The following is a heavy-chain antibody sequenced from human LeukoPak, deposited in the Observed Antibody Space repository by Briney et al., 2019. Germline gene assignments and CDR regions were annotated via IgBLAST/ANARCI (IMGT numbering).Heavy chain of an antibody. V-gene: IGHV3-30*04. Sequence: PGRSLRLSCAASRFTFFNFAMHWVRQAPGKGLEWVAVTSYDGTKKYYADSVKGRFTISRDSSTNTLYLQLSSLRAEDTAIYYCARGGSVFAYFFDYWGQGTLVTVSS. CDR3: ARGGSVFAYFFDY. D-gene: IGHD3-10*01. J-gene: IGHJ4*02. CDR1: RFTFFNFA. CDR2: TSYDGTKK.